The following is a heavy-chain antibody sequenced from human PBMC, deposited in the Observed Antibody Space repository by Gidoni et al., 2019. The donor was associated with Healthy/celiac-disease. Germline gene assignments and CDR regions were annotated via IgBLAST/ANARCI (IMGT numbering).Heavy chain of an antibody. J-gene: IGHJ6*02. D-gene: IGHD3-10*01. V-gene: IGHV3-73*01. CDR2: IRSKANSYAT. CDR1: GFTFSGSA. Sequence: EVQLVESGGGLVQPGGSLKLSCAASGFTFSGSAMHGVRQASGKGLEWVGRIRSKANSYATAYAASVKGRFTISRDDSKNTAYLQMNSLKTEDTAVYYCTSFLSVERFGAMDVWGQGTTVTVSS. CDR3: TSFLSVERFGAMDV.